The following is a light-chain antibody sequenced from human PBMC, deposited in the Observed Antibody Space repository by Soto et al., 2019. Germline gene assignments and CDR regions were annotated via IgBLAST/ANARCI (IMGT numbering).Light chain of an antibody. CDR2: RNN. CDR1: SSNIGSNY. CDR3: AAWDDSLSADVV. Sequence: QSVLTQPPSASGTPGQRVTISCSGSSSNIGSNYVYWSQPLPGTAPKLLIYRNNQRPSGVPGRFSGSKSGTSASLAISGLRSEDEADYYCAAWDDSLSADVVFGGGTKLTVL. J-gene: IGLJ2*01. V-gene: IGLV1-47*01.